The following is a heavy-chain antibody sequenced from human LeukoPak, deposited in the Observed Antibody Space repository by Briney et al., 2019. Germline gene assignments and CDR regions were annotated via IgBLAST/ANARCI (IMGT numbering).Heavy chain of an antibody. J-gene: IGHJ3*02. D-gene: IGHD3-10*01. CDR3: ARGRTTMVRGVIISDAFDI. CDR2: IRYDGSNK. CDR1: GLTFSSYG. V-gene: IGHV3-30*02. Sequence: GGSLRLSCAASGLTFSSYGMHWVRQAPGKGLEWVAFIRYDGSNKYYADSVKGRFTISRDNSKNTLYLQMNSLTTEDTAVYYCARGRTTMVRGVIISDAFDIWGQGTMVTVSS.